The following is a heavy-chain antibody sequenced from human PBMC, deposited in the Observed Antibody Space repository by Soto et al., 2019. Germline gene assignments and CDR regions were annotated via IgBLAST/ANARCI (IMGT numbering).Heavy chain of an antibody. V-gene: IGHV3-23*01. J-gene: IGHJ6*03. CDR1: GFTFSSYA. CDR2: ISGSGSRT. CDR3: AKDGWGDTVVVPAAMAPYYYYYMDV. D-gene: IGHD2-2*01. Sequence: GGSLRLSCAASGFTFSSYAMSWVRQAPGKGLEWVSTISGSGSRTYHADSVKGRFTISRDNSKNTLFLRMNSLRAEDTAVYYCAKDGWGDTVVVPAAMAPYYYYYMDVWGKGTTVTVSS.